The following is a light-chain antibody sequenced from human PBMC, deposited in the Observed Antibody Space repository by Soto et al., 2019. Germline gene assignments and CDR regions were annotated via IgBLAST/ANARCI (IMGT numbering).Light chain of an antibody. CDR1: SSDAGSYNL. CDR2: EGS. Sequence: QSVLTQPASVSGSPGQSITISCTGTSSDAGSYNLVSWYQQHPGKAPKLMIYEGSKRPSGVSNRFSGSKSGNTASPTISGLQAEDEADYYCCSYAGSSTLVFGTGTKVTVL. V-gene: IGLV2-23*01. J-gene: IGLJ1*01. CDR3: CSYAGSSTLV.